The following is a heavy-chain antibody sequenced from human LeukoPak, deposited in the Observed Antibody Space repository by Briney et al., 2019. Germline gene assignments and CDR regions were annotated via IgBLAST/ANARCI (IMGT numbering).Heavy chain of an antibody. CDR3: ATDECSSTSCYPYYMDV. CDR2: VYPEDGET. V-gene: IGHV1-69-2*01. CDR1: GYTFTDYY. Sequence: ASVKVSCKASGYTFTDYYMHWVQQAPGKGLEWLGLVYPEDGETIYAEKFQGRVTITADTSTDTAYMELSSLRSEDTAVYYCATDECSSTSCYPYYMDVWGKGTTVTVSS. D-gene: IGHD2-2*01. J-gene: IGHJ6*03.